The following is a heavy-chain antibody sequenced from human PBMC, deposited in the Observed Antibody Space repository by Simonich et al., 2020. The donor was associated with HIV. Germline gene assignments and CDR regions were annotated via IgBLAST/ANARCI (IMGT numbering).Heavy chain of an antibody. CDR2: ISWNSCSI. Sequence: EVQLVESGGGLVQPGRSLRLSCAASGFTFDDYAMHWVRQAPGKGLEWGSGISWNSCSIGYADSVKGRFTISRDNAKNSLYLQMNSLRAEDTALYYCAKDTIHYYGSGSYDYWGQGTLVTVSS. D-gene: IGHD3-10*01. J-gene: IGHJ4*02. CDR1: GFTFDDYA. CDR3: AKDTIHYYGSGSYDY. V-gene: IGHV3-9*01.